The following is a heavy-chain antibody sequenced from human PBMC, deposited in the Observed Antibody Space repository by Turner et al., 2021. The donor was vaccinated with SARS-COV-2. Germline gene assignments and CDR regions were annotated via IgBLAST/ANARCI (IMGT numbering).Heavy chain of an antibody. CDR1: GGSISSYY. Sequence: QVQLQESGPGLVKPSETLSLTCTVSGGSISSYYWSGIRPPPVKGLEWIGYIYYSGSTNYNPALKSRVTISVDTSKNQFSLKLSSVTAADTAIYYCARHPYYYDSSGYHFDYWGQGTLVTVSS. CDR2: IYYSGST. D-gene: IGHD3-22*01. CDR3: ARHPYYYDSSGYHFDY. J-gene: IGHJ4*02. V-gene: IGHV4-59*08.